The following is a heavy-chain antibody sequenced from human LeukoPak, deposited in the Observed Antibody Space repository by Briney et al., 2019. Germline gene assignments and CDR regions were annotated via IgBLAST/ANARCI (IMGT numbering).Heavy chain of an antibody. CDR1: GFTFSSYA. J-gene: IGHJ4*02. V-gene: IGHV3-23*01. D-gene: IGHD5-18*01. CDR3: ARKVTAMDY. CDR2: ISGSGGST. Sequence: GGSLRLSCAASGFTFSSYAMSWVRQAPGKGLEWVSAISGSGGSTYYADSVKGRFTISRDNAKNSLYLQMNSLRAEDTAVYYCARKVTAMDYWGQGTLVTVSS.